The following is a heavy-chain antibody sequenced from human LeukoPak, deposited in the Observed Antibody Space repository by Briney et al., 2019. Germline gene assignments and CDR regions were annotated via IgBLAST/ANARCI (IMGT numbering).Heavy chain of an antibody. CDR2: IKQDGSEK. V-gene: IGHV3-7*01. D-gene: IGHD6-13*01. CDR1: GFTFSSYW. Sequence: GGSLRLSCAASGFTFSSYWMSWVRQAPGKGLEWVANIKQDGSEKYYVDSVKGRFTISRDDAKNSLYLQMNSLRAEDTAVYYCAREQNGQYSSSWYYYYYYMDVWGKGTTVTVSS. J-gene: IGHJ6*03. CDR3: AREQNGQYSSSWYYYYYYMDV.